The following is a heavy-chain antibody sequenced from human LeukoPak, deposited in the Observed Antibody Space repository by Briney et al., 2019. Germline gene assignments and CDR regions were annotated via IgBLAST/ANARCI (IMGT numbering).Heavy chain of an antibody. J-gene: IGHJ4*02. D-gene: IGHD5-12*01. V-gene: IGHV5-51*01. CDR3: ARHRRGYSGYVDY. CDR2: IYPGDSDT. Sequence: ESLKISCKGSGYSFTSYWIGWVRQMPGKGLEWMGIIYPGDSDTRYSPSFQGQVTMSADKSTSTAYLQWSSLKASDTAMYYCARHRRGYSGYVDYWGQGTLVTVSS. CDR1: GYSFTSYW.